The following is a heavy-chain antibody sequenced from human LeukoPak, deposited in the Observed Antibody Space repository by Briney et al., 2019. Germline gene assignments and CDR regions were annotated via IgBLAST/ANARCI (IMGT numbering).Heavy chain of an antibody. CDR3: AREDGAKGYFDY. Sequence: SQTLSLTRAISGDSVSNNGAAWNWLRQSPSRGLEWLGRTYYRSKWYNDYALSVRGRITINPDTSKNQFSLQLNSVTPEDTAVYYCAREDGAKGYFDYWGQGTLVTVSS. CDR2: TYYRSKWYN. CDR1: GDSVSNNGAA. J-gene: IGHJ4*02. D-gene: IGHD1-26*01. V-gene: IGHV6-1*01.